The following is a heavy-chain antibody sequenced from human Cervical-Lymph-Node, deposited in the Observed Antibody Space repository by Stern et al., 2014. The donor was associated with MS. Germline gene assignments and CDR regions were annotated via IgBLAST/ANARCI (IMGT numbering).Heavy chain of an antibody. J-gene: IGHJ4*02. D-gene: IGHD4-17*01. Sequence: QLQESGPGLVKPSETLSLTCTVSGGSIRRSSYYRSWIRQPPGKGLEWLGRIYNSVRTYSNSSLKSRVTISVDTSKNQFSLKLSSVTAADTAVYYCARQNLNTVTHGCFDYWGQGTLVTVSS. V-gene: IGHV4-39*01. CDR3: ARQNLNTVTHGCFDY. CDR1: GGSIRRSSYY. CDR2: IYNSVRT.